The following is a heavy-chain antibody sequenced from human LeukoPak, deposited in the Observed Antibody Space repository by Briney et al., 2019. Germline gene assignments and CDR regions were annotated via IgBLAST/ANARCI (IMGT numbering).Heavy chain of an antibody. Sequence: SQTLSLTCTVSGGSISSGGYYWSWIRQPPGKGLEWIGYIYRSGSTYYNPSLKSRVTISVDRSKNQLSLKLSSVTAADTAVYYCARDWNNWFDPWGQGTLVTVSS. CDR2: IYRSGST. D-gene: IGHD1-1*01. J-gene: IGHJ5*02. CDR1: GGSISSGGYY. V-gene: IGHV4-30-2*01. CDR3: ARDWNNWFDP.